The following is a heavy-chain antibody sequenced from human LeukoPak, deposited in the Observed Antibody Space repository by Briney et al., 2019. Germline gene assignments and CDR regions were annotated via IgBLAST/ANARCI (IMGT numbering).Heavy chain of an antibody. V-gene: IGHV3-30*04. J-gene: IGHJ6*02. CDR2: ISYDGSSK. CDR3: ARDREGNWNIYGTDV. Sequence: GGSLRLSCAASGFTFSSYAMHWVRQAPGKGLEWVAVISYDGSSKYYADSVKGRFTVSRDNSKNTLYLQMNSLRAEDTAVYYCARDREGNWNIYGTDVWGQGTTVTVSS. CDR1: GFTFSSYA. D-gene: IGHD1/OR15-1a*01.